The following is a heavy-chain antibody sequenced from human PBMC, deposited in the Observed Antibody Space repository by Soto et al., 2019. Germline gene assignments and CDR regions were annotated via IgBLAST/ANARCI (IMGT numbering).Heavy chain of an antibody. V-gene: IGHV4-39*01. CDR2: IYYSGST. Sequence: SSETLSLTCTVSGGSISSSSYCWGWIRQPPGKGLEWIGSIYYSGSTYYNPSLKSRVTISVDTSKNQFSLKLSSVTAADTAVYYCARLRDYYGSGQIIDYWGQGTLVTVSS. D-gene: IGHD3-10*01. CDR3: ARLRDYYGSGQIIDY. CDR1: GGSISSSSYC. J-gene: IGHJ4*02.